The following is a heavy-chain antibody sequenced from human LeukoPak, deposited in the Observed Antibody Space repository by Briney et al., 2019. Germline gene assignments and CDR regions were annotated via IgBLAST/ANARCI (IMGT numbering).Heavy chain of an antibody. J-gene: IGHJ6*02. CDR1: GYTLTSYG. CDR2: ISAYNGNT. V-gene: IGHV1-18*01. D-gene: IGHD4-11*01. CDR3: ATYSNPDYYYYGMDV. Sequence: ASVKVSCKASGYTLTSYGISWVRQAPGQGLEWMGWISAYNGNTNYAQKLQGRVTMTTDTSTSTAYMELRSLRSDDTAVYYCATYSNPDYYYYGMDVWGQGTTLTVSS.